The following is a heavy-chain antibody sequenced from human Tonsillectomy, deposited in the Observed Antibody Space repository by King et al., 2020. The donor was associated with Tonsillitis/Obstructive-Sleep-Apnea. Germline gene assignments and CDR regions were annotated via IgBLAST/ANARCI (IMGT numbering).Heavy chain of an antibody. Sequence: QLQESGPGLVKPSETLSLTCTVSGGSISSYYWSWIRQPPGKGLEWIGYIYYSGNTNYNPSLKSRVTISVDTSKNQFSLKLSYVTAAETAVYYCARDYGAYGNYYYMDVWGKGTTVTVSS. D-gene: IGHD4-17*01. CDR3: ARDYGAYGNYYYMDV. J-gene: IGHJ6*03. CDR1: GGSISSYY. V-gene: IGHV4-59*01. CDR2: IYYSGNT.